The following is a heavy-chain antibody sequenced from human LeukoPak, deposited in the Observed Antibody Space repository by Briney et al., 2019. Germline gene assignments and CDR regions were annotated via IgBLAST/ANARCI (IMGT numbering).Heavy chain of an antibody. J-gene: IGHJ4*02. CDR1: GYTFTSYG. V-gene: IGHV1-18*01. CDR3: ARDLSYDYDSSTI. CDR2: ISAYNGHT. D-gene: IGHD3-22*01. Sequence: ASVKVSCKAAGYTFTSYGISWVRQAPGQGLEWMGWISAYNGHTNYAQKVQGRVTMTTDTSTSTAYMEVRSLRSDDTAVYYCARDLSYDYDSSTIWGQGTLVTVSS.